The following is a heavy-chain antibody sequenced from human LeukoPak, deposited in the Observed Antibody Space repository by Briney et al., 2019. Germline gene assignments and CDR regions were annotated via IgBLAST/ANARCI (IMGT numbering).Heavy chain of an antibody. CDR1: GFTFGDYA. CDR3: TRASIAVAHFDY. CDR2: IRSKAYGGTT. D-gene: IGHD6-19*01. V-gene: IGHV3-49*04. Sequence: GGSLRLPCTASGFTFGDYAMSWVRQAPGKGLEWVGFIRSKAYGGTTEYAASVKGRFTISRDDSKSIAYLQMNSLKTEDTAVYYCTRASIAVAHFDYWGQGTLVTVSS. J-gene: IGHJ4*02.